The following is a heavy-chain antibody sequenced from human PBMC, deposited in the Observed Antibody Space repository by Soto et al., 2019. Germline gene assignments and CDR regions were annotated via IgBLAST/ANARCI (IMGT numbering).Heavy chain of an antibody. CDR1: GYTFTDYD. V-gene: IGHV1-8*02. Sequence: QEQLVQSGAEVKKPGASVKVSCMTSGYTFTDYDINWVRQATGQGLEFIGWMNPNSGETGYAQKFQGRVTMTRSTSLSKAYLELSGLTSDDTAVYFCAIVAVPARPRWYNWFDPWGQGTLVTVSS. J-gene: IGHJ5*02. D-gene: IGHD2-8*01. CDR2: MNPNSGET. CDR3: AIVAVPARPRWYNWFDP.